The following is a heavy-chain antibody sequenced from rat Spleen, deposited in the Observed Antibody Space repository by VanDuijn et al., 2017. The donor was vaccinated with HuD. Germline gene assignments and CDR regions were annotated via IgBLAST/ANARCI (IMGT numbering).Heavy chain of an antibody. CDR2: IWGDGST. CDR3: TRDHMMVVIRD. V-gene: IGHV2-41*01. Sequence: QVQLKESGPGLVQPSQTLSLTCTVAGFSLTSYNVHWVRQPPGKGLEWMGVIWGDGSTAYNSALKSRLSISRDTSKNQVFLKMNSLQTDDTGTYYCTRDHMMVVIRDWGQGVMVTVSS. J-gene: IGHJ2*01. CDR1: GFSLTSYN. D-gene: IGHD1-12*02.